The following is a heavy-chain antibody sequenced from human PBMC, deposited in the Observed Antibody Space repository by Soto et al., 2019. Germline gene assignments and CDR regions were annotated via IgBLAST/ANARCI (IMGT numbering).Heavy chain of an antibody. CDR2: INSGNGNT. CDR1: GYNFTSYA. CDR3: ARAEGYYSFDY. D-gene: IGHD3-22*01. J-gene: IGHJ4*02. V-gene: IGHV1-3*01. Sequence: QVQLVQSGDEVKKPGASVKVSCKASGYNFTSYAMHWGRRAPGQRLEWMGWINSGNGNTKYSQQFQGRVTITRDTSASTAYMELSSLRSEDTDVYYCARAEGYYSFDYWGQGTLVTVSS.